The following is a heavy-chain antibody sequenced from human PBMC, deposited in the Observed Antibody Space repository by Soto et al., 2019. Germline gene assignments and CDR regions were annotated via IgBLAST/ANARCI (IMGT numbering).Heavy chain of an antibody. CDR3: TRGGDSDAFDI. V-gene: IGHV3-13*04. Sequence: EVQLVESGGGLVQPGGSLRLSCATSGFTFSSYDMHWVRQVTGEGLEWVSGIGVAGDTYYPGSVRGRFTISRENAKNSLYLQMNSLRAGDTAVYYCTRGGDSDAFDIWGQGTMVTVSP. CDR2: IGVAGDT. J-gene: IGHJ3*02. D-gene: IGHD2-21*02. CDR1: GFTFSSYD.